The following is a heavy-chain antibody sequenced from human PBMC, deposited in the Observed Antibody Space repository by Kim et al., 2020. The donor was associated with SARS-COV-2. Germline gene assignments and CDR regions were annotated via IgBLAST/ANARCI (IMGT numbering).Heavy chain of an antibody. CDR2: ISYDGSNK. D-gene: IGHD2-2*01. V-gene: IGHV3-30*18. CDR3: AKEPPLRVVPAAMVRGY. CDR1: GFTFSSYG. J-gene: IGHJ4*02. Sequence: GGSLRLSCAASGFTFSSYGMHWVRQAPGKGLEWVAVISYDGSNKYYADSVKGRFTISRDNSKNTLYLQMNSLRAEDTAVYYCAKEPPLRVVPAAMVRGYWGQGTLVTVSS.